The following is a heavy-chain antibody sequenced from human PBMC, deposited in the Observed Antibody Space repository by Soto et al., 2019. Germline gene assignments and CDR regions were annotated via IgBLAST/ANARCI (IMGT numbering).Heavy chain of an antibody. J-gene: IGHJ4*02. V-gene: IGHV5-51*01. CDR2: IYPGDSDT. Sequence: GESLKICCQGAVNTFNSNWIAWVRQMPGKGLEWMGIIYPGDSDTRYSPSFQGQVTISADKSISTAYLQWSSLKASDTAMYYCALGGGNFDYWGQGTLVTVSS. D-gene: IGHD3-16*01. CDR3: ALGGGNFDY. CDR1: VNTFNSNW.